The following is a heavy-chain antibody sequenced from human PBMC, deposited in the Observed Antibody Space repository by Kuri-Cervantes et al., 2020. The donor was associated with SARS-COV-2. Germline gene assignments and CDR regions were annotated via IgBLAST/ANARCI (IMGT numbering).Heavy chain of an antibody. CDR1: GFTFSNAW. J-gene: IGHJ4*02. V-gene: IGHV3-15*01. D-gene: IGHD1-26*01. CDR3: ATRSLDS. Sequence: GGSLRLSCAASGFTFSNAWMSWVRQAPGKGLEWVGRIKSKTDGGTTDYAAPVKGRFTISRDNAKNSLYLQMNSLRAEDTAVYYCATRSLDSWGQGTLVTVSS. CDR2: IKSKTDGGTT.